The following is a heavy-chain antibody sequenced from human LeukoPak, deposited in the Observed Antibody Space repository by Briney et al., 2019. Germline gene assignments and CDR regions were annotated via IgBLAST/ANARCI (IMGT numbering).Heavy chain of an antibody. J-gene: IGHJ4*02. CDR2: VYWDDDK. Sequence: ESGPTLVKPTQTLTLTCTFSGFSLTTRGVAVGWIRQPPGKALEWLALVYWDDDKRYSPSLKSRLTITKDISKNQVVLTMTNMDPVDTATYFCAHKGDQTFDYWGQGTLVTVSS. V-gene: IGHV2-5*02. CDR3: AHKGDQTFDY. CDR1: GFSLTTRGVA.